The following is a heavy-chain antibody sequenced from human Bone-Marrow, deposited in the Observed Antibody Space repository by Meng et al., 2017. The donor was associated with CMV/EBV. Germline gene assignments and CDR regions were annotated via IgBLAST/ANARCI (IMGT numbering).Heavy chain of an antibody. CDR1: GGSISSSSYY. CDR2: IYYSGST. J-gene: IGHJ6*02. Sequence: SETLSLTCTVSGGSISSSSYYWSWIRQPPGKGLEWIGYIYYSGSTNYNPSLKSRVTISVDTSKNQFSLKLSSVTAADTAVYYCARERKDSSGWYSYYGMDVWGQGTTVTVSS. CDR3: ARERKDSSGWYSYYGMDV. D-gene: IGHD6-19*01. V-gene: IGHV4-61*01.